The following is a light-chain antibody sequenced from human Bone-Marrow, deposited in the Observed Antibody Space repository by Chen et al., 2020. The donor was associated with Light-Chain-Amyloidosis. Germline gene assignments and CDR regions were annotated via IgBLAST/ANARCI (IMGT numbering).Light chain of an antibody. CDR3: QSSDSSGTYEVI. CDR1: DLPTKY. Sequence: SYELTQPPSVSVSPGQTARITCSGDDLPTKYAYWYQQKPGQAPVLVIHRDTERPSGISERFSGSSSGTTATLTRSGVNAEDEADYHCQSSDSSGTYEVIFGGGTKLTVL. J-gene: IGLJ2*01. CDR2: RDT. V-gene: IGLV3-25*03.